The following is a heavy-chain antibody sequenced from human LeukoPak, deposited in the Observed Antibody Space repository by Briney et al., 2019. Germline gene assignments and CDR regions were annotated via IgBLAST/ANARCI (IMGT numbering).Heavy chain of an antibody. V-gene: IGHV3-48*02. CDR1: ELIFSDYS. Sequence: GGSLRLSCVASELIFSDYSMNWVRQAPGKGLEWISHISPTSHKIYYADTVKGRFTISRDNVKNSLYLQMHSLRDEDSAVYYCASTIGDVGSRGTTVIVSS. CDR3: ASTIGDV. J-gene: IGHJ6*02. D-gene: IGHD3-10*01. CDR2: ISPTSHKI.